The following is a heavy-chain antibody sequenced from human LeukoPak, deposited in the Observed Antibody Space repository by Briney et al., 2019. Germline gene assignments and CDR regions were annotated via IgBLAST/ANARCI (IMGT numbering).Heavy chain of an antibody. V-gene: IGHV3-7*01. CDR2: IKQDGSEK. CDR3: ARAVRNGGYSYDQGYYFDY. Sequence: GGSLRLSCAASGFTFSSYSMSWVRQAPGKGLEWVANIKQDGSEKYYVDSVKGRFTISRDNAKNSLYLQMNSLRAEDTAVYYCARAVRNGGYSYDQGYYFDYWGQGTLVTVSS. CDR1: GFTFSSYS. J-gene: IGHJ4*02. D-gene: IGHD5-18*01.